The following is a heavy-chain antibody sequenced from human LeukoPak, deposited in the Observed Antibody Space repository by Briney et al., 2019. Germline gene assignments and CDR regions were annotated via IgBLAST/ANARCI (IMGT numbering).Heavy chain of an antibody. CDR3: ARDMRYSSSWYQLDYYYYGMDV. CDR1: GYTFTGYY. CDR2: INPNSGGT. Sequence: ASVKVSCTASGYTFTGYYMHWVRQAPGQGLEWMGWINPNSGGTNYAQKFQGWVTMTRDTSISTAYMELSRLRSDDTAVYYCARDMRYSSSWYQLDYYYYGMDVWGQGTTVTVSS. D-gene: IGHD6-13*01. V-gene: IGHV1-2*04. J-gene: IGHJ6*02.